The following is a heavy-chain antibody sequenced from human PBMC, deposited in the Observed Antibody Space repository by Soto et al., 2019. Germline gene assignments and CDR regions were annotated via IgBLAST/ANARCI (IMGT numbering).Heavy chain of an antibody. CDR1: GGFISSGSFF. D-gene: IGHD2-15*01. Sequence: QVQLQESGPGLVKPSQTVSLTCTVSGGFISSGSFFWSWVRQHPGKGLEWIGHIYYSGNTYYNPYLESRLSMSIDTSNSQFSLRLSSVTAAATAVYYWARDHRDKGYNFYGLDVWGQGTTVTVSS. CDR2: IYYSGNT. CDR3: ARDHRDKGYNFYGLDV. V-gene: IGHV4-31*03. J-gene: IGHJ6*02.